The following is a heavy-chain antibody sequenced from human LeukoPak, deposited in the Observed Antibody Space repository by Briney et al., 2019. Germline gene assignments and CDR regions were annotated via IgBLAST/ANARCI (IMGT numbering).Heavy chain of an antibody. J-gene: IGHJ4*02. CDR2: ISGDSDYT. V-gene: IGHV3-43*02. D-gene: IGHD3-10*01. Sequence: PGGSLKLSCAASGFTFDDYAMHWVRQAPGMGLEWVSLISGDSDYTYYADSVKGRFTISRDNSKNSPYLQMNTLRTEDNALYYCAKGHGSRTGDFEYWGQGTLVTVSS. CDR3: AKGHGSRTGDFEY. CDR1: GFTFDDYA.